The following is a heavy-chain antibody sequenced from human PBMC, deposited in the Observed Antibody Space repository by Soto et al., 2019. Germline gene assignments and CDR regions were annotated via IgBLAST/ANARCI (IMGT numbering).Heavy chain of an antibody. J-gene: IGHJ3*02. D-gene: IGHD5-18*01. V-gene: IGHV1-2*02. Sequence: ASVKVSCKASGYTFTGYYMHWVRQAPGQGLEWMGWINPNSGGTNYAQKFQGRVTMTRETSISTAYMELSRLRSDDTAVYYCARDLTWIQLWSRTDALDIWGQGTMVTVSS. CDR2: INPNSGGT. CDR1: GYTFTGYY. CDR3: ARDLTWIQLWSRTDALDI.